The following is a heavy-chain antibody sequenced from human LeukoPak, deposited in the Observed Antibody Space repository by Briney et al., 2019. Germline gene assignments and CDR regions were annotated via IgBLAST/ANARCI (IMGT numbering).Heavy chain of an antibody. CDR2: IFGGGST. J-gene: IGHJ4*02. D-gene: IGHD3-16*01. CDR1: GFTVSSNY. CDR3: ARGPGGYDN. V-gene: IGHV3-66*01. Sequence: GGSLRLSCAASGFTVSSNYMTWVSQAPGNGLEWVSVIFGGGSTYYADSVKGRFTISRDNSKNTLFLQMNSLRVEDTAVYYCARGPGGYDNWGQGTLVTVSS.